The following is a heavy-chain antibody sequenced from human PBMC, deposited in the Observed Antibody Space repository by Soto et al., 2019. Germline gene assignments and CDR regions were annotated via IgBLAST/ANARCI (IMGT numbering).Heavy chain of an antibody. CDR1: GGSISSGGYY. Sequence: QVQLQESGPGLVKPSQTLSLTCTVSGGSISSGGYYWSWIRQHPGKGLEWIGYIYYSGSTYYNPSLESRVXXSVDTSKNQFSLKLSSVTAADTAVYYCAGIYSGSPGGTLRYWGQGTLVTVSS. CDR2: IYYSGST. CDR3: AGIYSGSPGGTLRY. J-gene: IGHJ4*02. V-gene: IGHV4-31*03. D-gene: IGHD1-26*01.